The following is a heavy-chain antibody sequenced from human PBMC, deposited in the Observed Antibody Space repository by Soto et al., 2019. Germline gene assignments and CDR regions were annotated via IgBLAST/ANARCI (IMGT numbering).Heavy chain of an antibody. J-gene: IGHJ6*03. V-gene: IGHV4-31*03. D-gene: IGHD3-3*01. Sequence: QVQLQESGPGLVKPSQTLSLTCTVSGGSISSGXYYWSWIRQHPGKGLEWIGYIYYSGSTYYNPSLKSRVTISVDTSKNQFSLKLSSVTAADTAVYYCARGIFGVVIPRAYYYYYMDVWGKGTTVTVSS. CDR2: IYYSGST. CDR1: GGSISSGXYY. CDR3: ARGIFGVVIPRAYYYYYMDV.